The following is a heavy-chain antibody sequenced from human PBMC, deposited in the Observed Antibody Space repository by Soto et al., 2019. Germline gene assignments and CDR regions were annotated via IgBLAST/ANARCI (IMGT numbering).Heavy chain of an antibody. Sequence: PGGSRRLSCAASGFIFSNNAMNWVSQAPGQGLEWVSGISVSGSSTYYVDSVKGRFTISRDNSKNTLYLQMNSLRAEHTAVYYCATLQACSYGPGAYFDYWGQGTLVTVSS. CDR1: GFIFSNNA. J-gene: IGHJ4*02. D-gene: IGHD5-18*01. CDR3: ATLQACSYGPGAYFDY. V-gene: IGHV3-23*01. CDR2: ISVSGSST.